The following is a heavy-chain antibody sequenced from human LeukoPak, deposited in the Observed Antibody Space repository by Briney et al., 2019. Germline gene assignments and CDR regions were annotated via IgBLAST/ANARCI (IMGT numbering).Heavy chain of an antibody. Sequence: SSETLSLTCTVSGGSFSNYYWSWIRQPAGKELEWIGRIYTSGSTNYNPSVKSRVTMSVDTSNNQFSLKLTSVTAADTAVYYCARQPPQYYGMDVWGQGTTVTVSS. CDR2: IYTSGST. V-gene: IGHV4-4*07. D-gene: IGHD1-14*01. CDR3: ARQPPQYYGMDV. CDR1: GGSFSNYY. J-gene: IGHJ6*02.